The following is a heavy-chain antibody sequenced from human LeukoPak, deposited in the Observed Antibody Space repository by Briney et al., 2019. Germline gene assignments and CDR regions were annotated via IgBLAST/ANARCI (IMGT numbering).Heavy chain of an antibody. Sequence: SETLSLTCAVYGGSFSGYYWSWIRQPPGKGLEWIGEINHSGSTNYNPSLKSRVTISVDTSKNQFSLKLSSVTAADTAVYYCASRGRWLQSRFDYWGQGTLVTVSS. J-gene: IGHJ4*02. CDR3: ASRGRWLQSRFDY. V-gene: IGHV4-34*01. CDR1: GGSFSGYY. D-gene: IGHD5-24*01. CDR2: INHSGST.